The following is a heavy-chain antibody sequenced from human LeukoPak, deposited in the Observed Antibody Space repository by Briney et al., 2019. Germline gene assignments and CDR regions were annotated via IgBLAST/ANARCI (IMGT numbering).Heavy chain of an antibody. CDR2: INHSGST. CDR3: ASEPYVGRDFDY. J-gene: IGHJ4*02. V-gene: IGHV4-34*01. D-gene: IGHD1-26*01. Sequence: SETLSLTCAVYGGSFSGYYWSWIRQPPGKGLEWIGEINHSGSTNYNPSLKSRVTISVDTSKNQFSLKLSSVTAADTAVYYCASEPYVGRDFDYWGQGTLVTVSS. CDR1: GGSFSGYY.